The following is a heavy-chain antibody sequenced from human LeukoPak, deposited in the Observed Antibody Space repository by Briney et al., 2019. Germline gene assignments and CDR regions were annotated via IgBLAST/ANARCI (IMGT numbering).Heavy chain of an antibody. J-gene: IGHJ4*02. CDR2: INHSGST. D-gene: IGHD2-2*02. CDR1: GGSFSGYY. Sequence: SETLSLTCAVYGGSFSGYYWSWIRQPPGKGLEWIGEINHSGSTNYNPSLKSRVTISVDTSKNQFSLKLSSVTAADTAVYYCARGPAAAIRGFDYWGQGTLVTVSS. CDR3: ARGPAAAIRGFDY. V-gene: IGHV4-34*01.